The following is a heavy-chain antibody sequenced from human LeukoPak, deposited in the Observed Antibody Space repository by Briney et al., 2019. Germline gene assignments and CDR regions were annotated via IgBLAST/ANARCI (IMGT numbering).Heavy chain of an antibody. CDR2: IYYSGST. D-gene: IGHD6-19*01. Sequence: PSQTLSLTCTVSGGSISSSSYYWGWIRQPPGKGLEWIGSIYYSGSTYYNPSLKSRVTISVDTSKNQFSLKLSSVTAADTAVYYCARRRRIAVAGLGGYFDYWGQGTLVTVSS. V-gene: IGHV4-39*01. CDR3: ARRRRIAVAGLGGYFDY. J-gene: IGHJ4*02. CDR1: GGSISSSSYY.